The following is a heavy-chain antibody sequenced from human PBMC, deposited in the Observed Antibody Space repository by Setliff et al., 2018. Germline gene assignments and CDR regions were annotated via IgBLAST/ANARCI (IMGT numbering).Heavy chain of an antibody. Sequence: SETLSLTCAVSGYSISSGYYWGWIRQPPGKGLEWIGSIYHSGSTYYNPSLKSRVTMSVDTSKNQFSLKLSSVTAADTAVYYCASLGSSRDYWGQGTLVTVS. V-gene: IGHV4-38-2*01. J-gene: IGHJ4*02. CDR2: IYHSGST. D-gene: IGHD6-13*01. CDR1: GYSISSGYY. CDR3: ASLGSSRDY.